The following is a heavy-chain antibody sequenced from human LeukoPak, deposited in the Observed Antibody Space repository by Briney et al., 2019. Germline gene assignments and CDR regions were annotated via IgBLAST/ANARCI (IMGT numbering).Heavy chain of an antibody. V-gene: IGHV1-3*01. Sequence: ASVKVSCKASGYTFTSYAMHWVRQAPGQRLEWMGWINAGSGNTKYSQKFQGRVTITRDTSASTAYMELSSLRSEDTAVYYCARDRNGDYEGFDYWGQGTLVTVSS. D-gene: IGHD4-17*01. CDR1: GYTFTSYA. J-gene: IGHJ4*02. CDR3: ARDRNGDYEGFDY. CDR2: INAGSGNT.